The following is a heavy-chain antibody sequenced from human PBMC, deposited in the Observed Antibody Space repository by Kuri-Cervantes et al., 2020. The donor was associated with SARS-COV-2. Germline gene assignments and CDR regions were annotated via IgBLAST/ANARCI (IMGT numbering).Heavy chain of an antibody. CDR2: ISGSGGST. V-gene: IGHV3-23*01. CDR3: ARGRCSSTSCRVGRGAFDI. Sequence: LSLTCAASGFTFSSYAMSWVRQAPGKGLEWVSAISGSGGSTYYADSVKGRFTISRDNSKNTLYLQMNSLRAEDTAVYYCARGRCSSTSCRVGRGAFDIWGQGTMVTVSS. J-gene: IGHJ3*02. D-gene: IGHD2-2*01. CDR1: GFTFSSYA.